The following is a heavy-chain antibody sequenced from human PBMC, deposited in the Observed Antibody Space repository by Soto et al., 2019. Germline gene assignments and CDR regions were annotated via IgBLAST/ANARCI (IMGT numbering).Heavy chain of an antibody. CDR1: GLSFGSYA. CDR2: ISGSGDST. D-gene: IGHD6-6*01. Sequence: VQMLQSGGGSVQLGGSLRLSCVVSGLSFGSYAMSWVRQTPGKGLEFVSSISGSGDSTYYADSVKGRFIISRDNSNNTVFLQMNSLRVEDTALYYCAKRPPTLWGQGTLVSVSP. CDR3: AKRPPTL. V-gene: IGHV3-23*01. J-gene: IGHJ4*02.